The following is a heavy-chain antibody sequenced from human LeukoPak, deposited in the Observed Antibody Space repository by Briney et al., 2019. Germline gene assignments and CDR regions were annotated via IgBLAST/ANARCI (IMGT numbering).Heavy chain of an antibody. Sequence: SVKVSCKASGGTFSSYAISWVQQAPGQGLEWMGGVIPIFGTANYAQKFQGRVTITADKSTSTAYMELSSLRSEDTAVYYCARERADGSGTRNYYFDYWGQGTLVTVSS. CDR2: VIPIFGTA. J-gene: IGHJ4*02. V-gene: IGHV1-69*06. CDR3: ARERADGSGTRNYYFDY. D-gene: IGHD3-10*01. CDR1: GGTFSSYA.